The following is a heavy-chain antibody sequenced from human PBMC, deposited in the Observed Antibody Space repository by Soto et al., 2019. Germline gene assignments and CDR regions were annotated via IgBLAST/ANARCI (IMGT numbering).Heavy chain of an antibody. Sequence: QVQLQESGPGLVKPSQTLSLTCTVSGGSISSGGYYWRWIRQHPGKGLEWIGYIYYSGSTYYNPSLKSRVTISVDTSKNQFSLKLSSVTAADTAVYYSARELYGSGNINWFDPWGQGTLVTVSS. J-gene: IGHJ5*02. CDR1: GGSISSGGYY. D-gene: IGHD3-10*01. V-gene: IGHV4-31*03. CDR2: IYYSGST. CDR3: ARELYGSGNINWFDP.